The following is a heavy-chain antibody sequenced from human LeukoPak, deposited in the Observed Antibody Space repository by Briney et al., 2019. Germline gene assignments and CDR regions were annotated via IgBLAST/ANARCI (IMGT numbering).Heavy chain of an antibody. CDR3: AKIQTNYYYYYMDV. Sequence: GGSLRLSCAASGFTFSSYAMSWVRQAPGKGLEWVSAISGSGGSTYYADSVKGRFTISRDNSKNTLYLQMNSLRAEDTAVYYCAKIQTNYYYYYMDVWGKGTTVTVSS. D-gene: IGHD5-18*01. CDR1: GFTFSSYA. V-gene: IGHV3-23*01. CDR2: ISGSGGST. J-gene: IGHJ6*03.